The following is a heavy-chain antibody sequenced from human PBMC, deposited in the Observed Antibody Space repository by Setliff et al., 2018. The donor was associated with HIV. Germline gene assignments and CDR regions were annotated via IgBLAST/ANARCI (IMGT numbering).Heavy chain of an antibody. J-gene: IGHJ5*02. CDR3: ARGRMATVLIRNWIDP. D-gene: IGHD4-4*01. CDR2: INHSGST. CDR1: GGSLSGYY. V-gene: IGHV4-34*01. Sequence: PSETLSLTCAVYGGSLSGYYWTWVRQPPGKGLEWIGEINHSGSTNYNPSLKSRVTISIDTSKNQFSLKLSSVTAADTAMYYCARGRMATVLIRNWIDPWGQGSLVTVSS.